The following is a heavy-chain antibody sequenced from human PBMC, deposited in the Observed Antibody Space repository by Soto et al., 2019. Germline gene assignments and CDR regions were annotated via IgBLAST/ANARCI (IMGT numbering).Heavy chain of an antibody. D-gene: IGHD6-13*01. CDR2: INPNVGIA. V-gene: IGHV1-69*04. Sequence: SVKVSCKASGYTFIDYYMHWVRQAPGQGPEWMGSINPNVGIANYAQKFQDRVTITWDKSTSTAYMELSSLRSEDTAVYYCARVLGSSWFGNYFDYWGQGTLVTVSS. CDR3: ARVLGSSWFGNYFDY. CDR1: GYTFIDYY. J-gene: IGHJ4*02.